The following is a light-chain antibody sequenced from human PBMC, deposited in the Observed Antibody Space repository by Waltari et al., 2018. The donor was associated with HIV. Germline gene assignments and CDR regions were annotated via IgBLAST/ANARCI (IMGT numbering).Light chain of an antibody. Sequence: QSVLTQPPSVSGAPGQRVTISCSGSSSHIGAGFDVHWYQHLPGTAPKLLIYNNFNRPSGVPDRFSGSKSGTSAALAITGLQAEDEADYYCQSYDSTLTGVFGGGTKLTVL. V-gene: IGLV1-40*01. CDR1: SSHIGAGFD. CDR2: NNF. CDR3: QSYDSTLTGV. J-gene: IGLJ3*02.